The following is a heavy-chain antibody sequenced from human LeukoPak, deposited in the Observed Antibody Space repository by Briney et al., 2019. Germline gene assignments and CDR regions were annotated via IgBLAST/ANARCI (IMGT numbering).Heavy chain of an antibody. D-gene: IGHD1-1*01. Sequence: GGSLRLSCTASGFTFGDYAMSWFRQAPGKGLEWVGFIRSKAYGGTTEYAASVKGRFTISRDDSKSIAYLQMNSLKTEDTAVYYCTRGRGRTPDAFDIWGQGTMVTVSS. CDR3: TRGRGRTPDAFDI. J-gene: IGHJ3*02. CDR2: IRSKAYGGTT. V-gene: IGHV3-49*03. CDR1: GFTFGDYA.